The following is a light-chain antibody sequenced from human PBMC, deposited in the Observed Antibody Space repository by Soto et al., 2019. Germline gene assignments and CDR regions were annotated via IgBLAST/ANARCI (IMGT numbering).Light chain of an antibody. CDR3: SSYTSSSTLVV. CDR2: DVT. V-gene: IGLV2-14*01. J-gene: IGLJ2*01. CDR1: SSDVGGYNY. Sequence: QSALTQPASVSGSPGQSITISCTGTSSDVGGYNYVSWYQQHPGKAHKLMIYDVTNRPSGVSNRFSGSRSGNTASLTISGLQAEDEADYYCSSYTSSSTLVVFGGGTQLTVL.